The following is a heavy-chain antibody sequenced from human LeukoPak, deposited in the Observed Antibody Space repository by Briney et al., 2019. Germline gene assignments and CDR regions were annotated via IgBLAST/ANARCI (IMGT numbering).Heavy chain of an antibody. Sequence: GGSLRLSCTASGFIFSNYWMTWVRQAPGKGLEWVANIRGDGNEKQFEDSVKGRFTISRDNAKNSVFLQMNNLRAEDTAVFYCVRNGDYYCLDYWGQGTLVTVSS. V-gene: IGHV3-7*01. D-gene: IGHD3-22*01. CDR1: GFIFSNYW. CDR3: VRNGDYYCLDY. J-gene: IGHJ4*02. CDR2: IRGDGNEK.